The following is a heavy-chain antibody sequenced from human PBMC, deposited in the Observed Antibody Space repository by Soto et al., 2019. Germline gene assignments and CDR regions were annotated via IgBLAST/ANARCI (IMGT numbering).Heavy chain of an antibody. V-gene: IGHV4-34*01. CDR2: INHSGST. CDR3: ARGPRRPIAVAGKDDVYYFDY. D-gene: IGHD6-19*01. J-gene: IGHJ4*02. Sequence: SETLSLTCAVYAGSFSGYYWSWIRQPPGKGLEWMGEINHSGSTNYNPSLKSRVTISVDTSKNQFSLKLSAVTAADTAVYYCARGPRRPIAVAGKDDVYYFDYWGQGTLVTVSS. CDR1: AGSFSGYY.